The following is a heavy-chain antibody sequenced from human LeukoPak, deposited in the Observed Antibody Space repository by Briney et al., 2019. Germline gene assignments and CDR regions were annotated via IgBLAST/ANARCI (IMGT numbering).Heavy chain of an antibody. J-gene: IGHJ6*02. CDR2: ISSSGSYI. CDR3: ASDHLNRGNYYYYGMDV. V-gene: IGHV3-21*01. Sequence: GGSLRLSCAASGFTFNSHSMNWVRQAPGKGLEWVSSISSSGSYIYYADSVKGRFTISRDNAKNSLYLQMHSLGAEDTAVYYCASDHLNRGNYYYYGMDVWGQGTTVTVSS. CDR1: GFTFNSHS.